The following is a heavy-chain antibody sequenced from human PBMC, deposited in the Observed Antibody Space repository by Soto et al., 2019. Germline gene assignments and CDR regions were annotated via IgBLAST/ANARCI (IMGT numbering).Heavy chain of an antibody. V-gene: IGHV4-59*08. CDR1: GGSIRSYY. CDR3: ARLWAWSVDY. D-gene: IGHD3-16*01. Sequence: SETLSLTCTVSGGSIRSYYWSWIRQPPGKGLEWIGYIYYSGSTNYNPSLKSRVTISVDTSKNQFSLKLSSVTAADTAVYYCARLWAWSVDYWGQGTPVPVSS. J-gene: IGHJ4*02. CDR2: IYYSGST.